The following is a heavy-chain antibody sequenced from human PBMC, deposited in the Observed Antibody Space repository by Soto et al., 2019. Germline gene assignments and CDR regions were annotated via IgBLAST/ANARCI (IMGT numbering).Heavy chain of an antibody. D-gene: IGHD3-3*01. Sequence: PGGSLRLSCAASGFTFSSYAMSWVRQAPGKGLEWVSAISGSGGSTYYADSVKGRFTISRDNSKNTLYLQMNSLRAEDTAVYYCAKDPEIITIFGVVPDYWGQGTLVTVSS. V-gene: IGHV3-23*01. CDR2: ISGSGGST. CDR3: AKDPEIITIFGVVPDY. CDR1: GFTFSSYA. J-gene: IGHJ4*02.